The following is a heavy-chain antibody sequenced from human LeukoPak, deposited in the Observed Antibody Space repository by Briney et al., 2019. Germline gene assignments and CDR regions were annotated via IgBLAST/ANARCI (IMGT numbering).Heavy chain of an antibody. D-gene: IGHD1-26*01. CDR2: IYYSGST. CDR1: GYSISSGYF. CDR3: AREGASGSYSDDAFDI. J-gene: IGHJ3*02. Sequence: SETLSLTCNVSGYSISSGYFWGWIRQPPGKGLEWIGSIYYSGSTYYNPSLKSRVTISVDTSKNQFSLKLSSVTAADTAVYYCAREGASGSYSDDAFDIWGQGTMVTVSS. V-gene: IGHV4-38-2*02.